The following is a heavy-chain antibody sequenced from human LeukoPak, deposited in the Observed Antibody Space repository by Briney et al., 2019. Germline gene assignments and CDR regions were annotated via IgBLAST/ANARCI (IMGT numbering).Heavy chain of an antibody. CDR1: GFISDHYA. CDR2: ISGDGGGT. Sequence: GGSLRLSCAASGFISDHYAMHWVRQAPGKGLEWVSLISGDGGGTYYTDSVKGRFTIFRDNSKNSLYLQMNSLRTEDTALYYCAKESDAFDLWGQGTMVTVSS. J-gene: IGHJ3*01. CDR3: AKESDAFDL. V-gene: IGHV3-43*02.